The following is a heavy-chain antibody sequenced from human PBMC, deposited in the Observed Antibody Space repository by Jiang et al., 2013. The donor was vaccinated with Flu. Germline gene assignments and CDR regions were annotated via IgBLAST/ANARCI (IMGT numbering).Heavy chain of an antibody. CDR1: GFTFSSYE. J-gene: IGHJ4*02. CDR2: ISSSGSTI. D-gene: IGHD4-17*01. V-gene: IGHV3-48*03. CDR3: ARLMYGDYSFFDY. Sequence: QPGGSLRLSCAASGFTFSSYEMNWVRQAPGKGLEWVSYISSSGSTIYYADSVKGRFTISRDNAKNSLYLQMNSLRAEDTAVYYCARLMYGDYSFFDYWGQGTLVTVSS.